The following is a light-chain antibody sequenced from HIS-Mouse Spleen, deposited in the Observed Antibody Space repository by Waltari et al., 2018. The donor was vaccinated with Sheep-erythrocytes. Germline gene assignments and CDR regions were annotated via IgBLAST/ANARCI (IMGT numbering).Light chain of an antibody. V-gene: IGLV2-8*01. CDR1: SSDVGGDNY. J-gene: IGLJ3*02. Sequence: QSALTQPPSASGSPGQSVTIPCPGTSSDVGGDNYVPWYQQHPGKAPKLMIYEVSKRPSGVPDRFSGSKSGNTASLTVSGLQAEDEADYYCSSYAGSNNWVFGGGTKLTVL. CDR2: EVS. CDR3: SSYAGSNNWV.